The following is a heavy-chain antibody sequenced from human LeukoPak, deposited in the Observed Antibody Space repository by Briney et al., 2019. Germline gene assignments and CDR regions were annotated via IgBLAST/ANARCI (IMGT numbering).Heavy chain of an antibody. Sequence: WGSLTLSCAASGFTFSSYAMSWVRQAPGKGLEWVSSISGSGGSTYYADSVKGRFTISRDHSKNTLYLKMNSLRAEETAVYYCANSRGSIAAAGTYWGQGTLVTVSS. CDR1: GFTFSSYA. CDR2: ISGSGGST. D-gene: IGHD6-13*01. V-gene: IGHV3-23*01. J-gene: IGHJ4*02. CDR3: ANSRGSIAAAGTY.